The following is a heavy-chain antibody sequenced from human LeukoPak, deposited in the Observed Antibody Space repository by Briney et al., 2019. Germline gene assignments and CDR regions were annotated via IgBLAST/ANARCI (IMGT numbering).Heavy chain of an antibody. Sequence: GGSLRLSCAASGFTFSSYVMNWVRHPPGKGLEWVSAITGSGGSTHYADSVKGRFTISRDSSKNTLYLQMNNLRAEDTAVYYCAKDHLDWGSSFDFWGQGTLVTVSS. CDR3: AKDHLDWGSSFDF. D-gene: IGHD3-9*01. J-gene: IGHJ4*02. CDR2: ITGSGGST. CDR1: GFTFSSYV. V-gene: IGHV3-23*01.